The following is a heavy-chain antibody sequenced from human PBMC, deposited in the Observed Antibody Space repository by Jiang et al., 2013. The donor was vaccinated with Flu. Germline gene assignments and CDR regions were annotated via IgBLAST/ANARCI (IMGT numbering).Heavy chain of an antibody. V-gene: IGHV3-53*01. Sequence: ESGGGLIQPGGSLRLSCAASGFTVSSSYLIWVRQAPGKRLEWVSFFNTTDHISYADSVKGRFTISRDDPKNTLYLQMNSLRVDDTAVYYCARAYYRSGNSIDYWGQSTLVTVSS. CDR3: ARAYYRSGNSIDY. D-gene: IGHD3-10*01. CDR1: GFTVSSSY. J-gene: IGHJ4*02. CDR2: FNTTDHI.